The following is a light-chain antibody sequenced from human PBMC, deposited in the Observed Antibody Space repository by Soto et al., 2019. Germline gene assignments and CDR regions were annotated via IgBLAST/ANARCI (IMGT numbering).Light chain of an antibody. V-gene: IGKV3-11*01. J-gene: IGKJ2*01. Sequence: EIVLTHSPATLSLSPGERATLSCRASQSISSYLDWYQQKPGQTPRLLIYGAYNRATGIPARFSGSGSGTDFTLTISSLEPEDFAVYYCQQRSAWPRTFGQGTKVDIK. CDR2: GAY. CDR3: QQRSAWPRT. CDR1: QSISSY.